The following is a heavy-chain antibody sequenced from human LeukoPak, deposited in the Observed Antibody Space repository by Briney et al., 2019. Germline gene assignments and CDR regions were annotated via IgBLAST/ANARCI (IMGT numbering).Heavy chain of an antibody. D-gene: IGHD5-24*01. CDR3: ARMAYGMDV. V-gene: IGHV1-2*02. CDR1: GYTFTGYY. Sequence: GASVKVSCKASGYTFTGYYMHWVRQAPGQGLEWMGWINPNSGGTNYAQKFQGRVTMTRDTSTSTVYMELSSLRSEDTAVYYCARMAYGMDVWGQGTTVTVSS. CDR2: INPNSGGT. J-gene: IGHJ6*02.